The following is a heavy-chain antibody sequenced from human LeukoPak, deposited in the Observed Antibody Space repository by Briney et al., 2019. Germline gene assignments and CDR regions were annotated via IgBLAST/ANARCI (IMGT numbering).Heavy chain of an antibody. CDR2: IYTSGST. CDR3: ARGDSSGLDLIDY. J-gene: IGHJ4*02. D-gene: IGHD6-19*01. V-gene: IGHV4-61*02. CDR1: GGSISSGSYY. Sequence: SETLSLTCTVSGGSISSGSYYWSWIRQPAGKGLEWIGRIYTSGSTNYNPSLRSRVTILVDTSKNQFSLKLSSVTAADTAVYYCARGDSSGLDLIDYWGQGTLVTVSS.